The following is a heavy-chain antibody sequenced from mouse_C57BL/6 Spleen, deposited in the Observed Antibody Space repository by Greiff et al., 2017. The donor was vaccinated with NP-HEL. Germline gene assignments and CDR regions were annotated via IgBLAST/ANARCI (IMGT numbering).Heavy chain of an antibody. CDR3: ARTNDYRYWDFDV. J-gene: IGHJ1*03. CDR2: IYPGDGDT. CDR1: GYAFSSSW. D-gene: IGHD2-4*01. Sequence: VQLQQSGPELVKPGASVKISCKASGYAFSSSWMNWVKQRPGQGLEWIGRIYPGDGDTNYNGKFKGKATLTADKSSSTAYMQLSSLTSEDSAVDFCARTNDYRYWDFDVWGTGTTVTVSS. V-gene: IGHV1-82*01.